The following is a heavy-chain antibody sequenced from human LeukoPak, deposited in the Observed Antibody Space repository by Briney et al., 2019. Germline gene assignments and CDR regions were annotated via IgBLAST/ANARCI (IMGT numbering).Heavy chain of an antibody. D-gene: IGHD5-18*01. Sequence: GGSLRLSCAASGFTFSSYAMSWVRQAPGKGLEWVSAISGSGGSTYYADSVKGRFTISRDNSKNTLYLQMNSLRAEDTAVYYCAKSGIIQGYYFYYMDVWGKGTTVTISS. J-gene: IGHJ6*03. CDR1: GFTFSSYA. CDR2: ISGSGGST. CDR3: AKSGIIQGYYFYYMDV. V-gene: IGHV3-23*01.